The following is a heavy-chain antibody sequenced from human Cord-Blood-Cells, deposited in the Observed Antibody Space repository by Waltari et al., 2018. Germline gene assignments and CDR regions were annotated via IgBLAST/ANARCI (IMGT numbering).Heavy chain of an antibody. CDR1: GFTFGSYA. J-gene: IGHJ4*02. D-gene: IGHD6-13*01. CDR3: AKEVGATSSSWTDY. Sequence: EVQLLESGGGLVQPGGSLRLSCADSGFTFGSYAMSWVRQAPGKGLAWVSDIWGSGGSQYYADSVKGRFTIARDNAKNTLYLQMNSRRAEDTAVYYCAKEVGATSSSWTDYGGQGTLVTVSS. V-gene: IGHV3-23*01. CDR2: IWGSGGSQ.